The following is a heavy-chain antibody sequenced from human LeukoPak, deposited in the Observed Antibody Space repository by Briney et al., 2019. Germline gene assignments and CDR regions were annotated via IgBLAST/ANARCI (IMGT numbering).Heavy chain of an antibody. CDR2: ISGSGGSR. CDR1: GFTFSTYG. Sequence: YPGGSLRLSCAASGFTFSTYGMSWVRQAPGKGLEWVSGISGSGGSRFYTDSVKGRFTISRDNSKNTLYLQMNSLRAEDTAVYYCAKLREWELPDLFDYWGQGTLVTVSS. J-gene: IGHJ4*02. D-gene: IGHD1-26*01. V-gene: IGHV3-23*01. CDR3: AKLREWELPDLFDY.